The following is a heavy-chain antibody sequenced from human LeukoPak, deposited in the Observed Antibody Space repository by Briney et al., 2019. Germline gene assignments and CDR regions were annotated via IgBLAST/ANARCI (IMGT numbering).Heavy chain of an antibody. CDR1: GFTFSSYW. Sequence: SCKASGFTFSSYWMHWVRQAPGKGLVWVSRINLDGSSTTYVDSVKGRFTISRDNAKNTVYLQMNSLRAEDTAVYYCARAGSGRSPDWFDPWGQGTLVTVSS. V-gene: IGHV3-74*01. CDR3: ARAGSGRSPDWFDP. D-gene: IGHD1-26*01. J-gene: IGHJ5*02. CDR2: INLDGSST.